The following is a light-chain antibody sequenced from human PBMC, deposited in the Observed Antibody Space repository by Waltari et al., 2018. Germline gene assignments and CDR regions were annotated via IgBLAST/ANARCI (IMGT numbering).Light chain of an antibody. Sequence: QSVLTQPPSVSAAPGQGVTISCSGDNSNIGRYFVSWYPQLPRAAPKLLIFDTNKRPSGIPDRISASKSGTSAPLDITGLQTGDEADYYCATWDNSLREFVFGGGTELTVL. J-gene: IGLJ2*01. V-gene: IGLV1-51*01. CDR2: DTN. CDR1: NSNIGRYF. CDR3: ATWDNSLREFV.